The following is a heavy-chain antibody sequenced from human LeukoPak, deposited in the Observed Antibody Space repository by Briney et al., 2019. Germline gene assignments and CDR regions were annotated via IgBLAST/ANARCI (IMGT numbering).Heavy chain of an antibody. Sequence: SETLSLTCTVSGGSISSYYWSWIRQPPGKGLEWIGYIYYSGSTNYNPSLKSRVTISVDTSKNQFSLKLSSVTAADTAVYYCARDNGVATMSFDYWGQGTLVTVSS. CDR2: IYYSGST. J-gene: IGHJ4*02. CDR3: ARDNGVATMSFDY. D-gene: IGHD5-12*01. V-gene: IGHV4-59*01. CDR1: GGSISSYY.